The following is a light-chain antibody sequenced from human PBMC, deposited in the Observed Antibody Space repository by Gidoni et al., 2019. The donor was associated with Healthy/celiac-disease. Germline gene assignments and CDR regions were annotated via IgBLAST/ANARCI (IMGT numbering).Light chain of an antibody. V-gene: IGKV3-20*01. CDR3: QQYGSSALT. CDR1: QSVSSSY. Sequence: IVLTQPPGPLALSPGERATLSCRASQSVSSSYLAWYQQKPGQAPRLLIYGASSRATGIPDRFSGSGSGTDFTLTISRLEPEDFAVYYCQQYGSSALTFGGGTKVEIK. CDR2: GAS. J-gene: IGKJ4*01.